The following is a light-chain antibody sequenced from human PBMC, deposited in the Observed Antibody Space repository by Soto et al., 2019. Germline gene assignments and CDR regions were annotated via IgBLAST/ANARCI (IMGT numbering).Light chain of an antibody. Sequence: QSVLTQPPSASGTPGQRATISCCGSNSSIGSDIVNCYQLLPGAAPEVLINTTNQRPSGVSERFSGSKSGTSASLAISGLQSEDEANSSCATWDGGLSGPFVFGTGTKVTVL. CDR3: ATWDGGLSGPFV. J-gene: IGLJ1*01. CDR2: TTN. CDR1: NSSIGSDI. V-gene: IGLV1-44*01.